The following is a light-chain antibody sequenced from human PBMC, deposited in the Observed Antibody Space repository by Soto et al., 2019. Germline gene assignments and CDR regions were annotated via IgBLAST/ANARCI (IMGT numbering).Light chain of an antibody. CDR2: EDN. J-gene: IGLJ3*02. Sequence: NFMLTQPHSVSESPGKTVTISCTGSSGSIASNYVQWYQQRAGSAPTTVIYEDNHRPSGVPDRFSGSIDRSSNSASLTISGLRAEDEADYYCQSYDTNNWVFGGGTKLTVL. CDR3: QSYDTNNWV. CDR1: SGSIASNY. V-gene: IGLV6-57*02.